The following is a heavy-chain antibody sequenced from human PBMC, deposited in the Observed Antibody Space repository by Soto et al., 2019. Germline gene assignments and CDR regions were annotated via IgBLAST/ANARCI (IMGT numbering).Heavy chain of an antibody. CDR1: GYTFTSYY. D-gene: IGHD2-15*01. Sequence: ASVKVSCKASGYTFTSYYMHWVRQAPGQGLEWMGIINPSGGSTSYAQKFQGRVTMTRDTSTSTVYMELSSLRSEDTAVYYCARGFSGYCSGGSCSSFDYWGQGTLVTVSS. CDR2: INPSGGST. J-gene: IGHJ4*02. V-gene: IGHV1-46*01. CDR3: ARGFSGYCSGGSCSSFDY.